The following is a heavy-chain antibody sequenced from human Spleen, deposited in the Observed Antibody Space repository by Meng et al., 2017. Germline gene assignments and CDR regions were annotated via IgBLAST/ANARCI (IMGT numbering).Heavy chain of an antibody. CDR2: IKQDGSEK. CDR1: GFTFSSYW. CDR3: ARIAVVDNDAFDI. Sequence: GESLKISCAGSGFTFSSYWMSWVRQAPGKGLEWVANIKQDGSEKYYVDSVKGRFTISRDNAKNSLYLQVNSLRAEDTAVYYCARIAVVDNDAFDIWGQGTMVTVSS. V-gene: IGHV3-7*01. D-gene: IGHD6-19*01. J-gene: IGHJ3*02.